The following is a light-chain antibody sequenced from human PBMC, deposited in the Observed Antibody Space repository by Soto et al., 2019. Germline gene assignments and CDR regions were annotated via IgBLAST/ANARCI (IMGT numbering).Light chain of an antibody. V-gene: IGKV1D-12*01. Sequence: DIQMTQSPSSVSASVGDRVTITCRASQGISNWLAWYQQKPGEAPKLLIYAASSLQGGVPTRFSGSGSGTDFTLTISSLQPEDFATFYCQQANSFPRTFGQGTRLEIK. CDR1: QGISNW. J-gene: IGKJ5*01. CDR2: AAS. CDR3: QQANSFPRT.